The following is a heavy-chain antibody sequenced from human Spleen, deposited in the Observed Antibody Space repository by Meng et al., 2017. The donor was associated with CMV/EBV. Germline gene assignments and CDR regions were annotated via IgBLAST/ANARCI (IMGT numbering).Heavy chain of an antibody. V-gene: IGHV3-9*01. CDR3: AKDIQGYCSSTSCYTGAFDI. J-gene: IGHJ3*02. D-gene: IGHD2-2*02. CDR1: GFTFDDYA. Sequence: SLKISCAASGFTFDDYAMHWVRQAPGKGLEWVSGISWNSGSIGYADSVKGRFTISRDNAKNSLYLQMNSLRAEDTALYYCAKDIQGYCSSTSCYTGAFDIWGQGTMVTVSS. CDR2: ISWNSGSI.